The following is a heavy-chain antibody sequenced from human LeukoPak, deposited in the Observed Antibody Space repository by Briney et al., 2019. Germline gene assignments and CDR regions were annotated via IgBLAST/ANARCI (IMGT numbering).Heavy chain of an antibody. V-gene: IGHV3-23*01. J-gene: IGHJ4*02. D-gene: IGHD5-12*01. CDR3: AKGAYDYIEIAYFGY. CDR2: LIGSSGAT. Sequence: GGSLRLSCAASGFTFSNYAMNWVRQAPGKGLEWVAVLIGSSGATDYADSVKGRFTISSDNSKNTLFLQMNSLRAEDTAIYYCAKGAYDYIEIAYFGYWGQGALVTVSS. CDR1: GFTFSNYA.